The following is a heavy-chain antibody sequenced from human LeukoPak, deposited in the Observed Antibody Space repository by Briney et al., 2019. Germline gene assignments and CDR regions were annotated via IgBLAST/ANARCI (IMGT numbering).Heavy chain of an antibody. CDR2: MDPNSGNT. J-gene: IGHJ3*02. V-gene: IGHV1-8*01. CDR1: GYTFTSYD. Sequence: GASVKVSCKASGYTFTSYDINWVRQATGQGLEWMGWMDPNSGNTGYAQKFQGRVTMTRNTSISTAYMELSSLRSEDTAVYYCARGLTGYYGGAFDIWGQGTMVTVSS. D-gene: IGHD3-9*01. CDR3: ARGLTGYYGGAFDI.